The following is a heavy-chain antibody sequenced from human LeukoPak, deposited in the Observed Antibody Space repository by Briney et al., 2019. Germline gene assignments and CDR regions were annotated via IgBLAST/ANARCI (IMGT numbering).Heavy chain of an antibody. CDR3: ATRGSDFWSGFDH. V-gene: IGHV1-24*01. CDR2: FDPENAEI. D-gene: IGHD3-3*01. Sequence: ASVKVSCKLSGSSLHDLPIQWVRQAGTKGLEWMAGFDPENAEIVYAQKFQGRVTMTEDTSTDTAYLELTSLTSDDTALYYCATRGSDFWSGFDHWGQRTQVTVSS. J-gene: IGHJ4*02. CDR1: GSSLHDLP.